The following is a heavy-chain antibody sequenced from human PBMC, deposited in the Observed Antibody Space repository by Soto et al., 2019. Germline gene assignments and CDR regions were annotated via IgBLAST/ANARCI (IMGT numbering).Heavy chain of an antibody. D-gene: IGHD6-19*01. CDR2: FSGRSGDT. CDR1: GFSISTHA. CDR3: ARDSSAWPNYFDS. Sequence: GGSLRLSCVASGFSISTHALTWARQAPGKGLEWVSSFSGRSGDTYYAASVKGRFTISGDSSKNTVILQMNNLRADDTAVYYCARDSSAWPNYFDSWGQGIQVTVSS. V-gene: IGHV3-23*01. J-gene: IGHJ4*02.